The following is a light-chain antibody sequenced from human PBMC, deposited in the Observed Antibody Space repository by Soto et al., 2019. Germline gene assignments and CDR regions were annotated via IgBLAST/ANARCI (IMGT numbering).Light chain of an antibody. CDR2: GAS. J-gene: IGKJ1*01. CDR3: QQYGSSTTWT. Sequence: ESVLTQSPCTLSLSPGERATLSCRASQSGSSKSLAWYQQKPGQAPRLLIYGASTRATGIPDRISGSGSGTDFTLTISRLEPDDSAVYYCQQYGSSTTWTFGQGTQLAIK. V-gene: IGKV3-20*01. CDR1: QSGSSKS.